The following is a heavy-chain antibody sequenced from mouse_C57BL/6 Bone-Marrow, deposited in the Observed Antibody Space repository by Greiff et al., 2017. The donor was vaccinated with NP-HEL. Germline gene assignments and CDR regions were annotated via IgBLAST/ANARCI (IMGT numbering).Heavy chain of an antibody. V-gene: IGHV1-19*01. CDR1: GYTFTDYY. J-gene: IGHJ2*01. CDR2: INPYNGGT. D-gene: IGHD2-3*01. CDR3: ARRGGWLPVFDY. Sequence: EVQLQQSGPVLVKPGASVKMSCKASGYTFTDYYMNWVKQSHGKSLEWIGVINPYNGGTSYNQKFKGKATLTVDKSSSTAYMELNSLTSEDSAVYYCARRGGWLPVFDYWGQGTTLTVSS.